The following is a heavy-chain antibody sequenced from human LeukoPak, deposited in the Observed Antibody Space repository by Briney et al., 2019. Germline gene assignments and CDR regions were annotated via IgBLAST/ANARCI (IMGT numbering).Heavy chain of an antibody. D-gene: IGHD2-15*01. V-gene: IGHV4-59*01. CDR3: ARQVVAARGYFQH. CDR2: IYYSGST. CDR1: GGSISSYY. J-gene: IGHJ1*01. Sequence: SETLSLTCTVSGGSISSYYWSWIRQPPGKGLEWIGYIYYSGSTNYNPSLKSRVTISVDTSKNQFSLKLSSVTAADTAVYYCARQVVAARGYFQHWGQGTLVTVSS.